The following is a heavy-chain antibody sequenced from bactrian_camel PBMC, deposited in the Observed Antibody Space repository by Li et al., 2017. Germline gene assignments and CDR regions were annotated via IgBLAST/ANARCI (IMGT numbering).Heavy chain of an antibody. V-gene: IGHV3-2*01. D-gene: IGHD6*01. CDR2: IVSFGSDT. Sequence: VQLVESGGASVQPGGSLRLSCAASGFTFSTYYMSWVRQAPGKGLEWVATIVSFGSDTYYGDFVKGRFTISRDNAKSTVYLQMNSLKSEDTALYYCTTGEPGEVAGTGALFGCWGQGTQVTVS. J-gene: IGHJ6*01. CDR1: GFTFSTYY. CDR3: TTGEPGEVAGTGALFGC.